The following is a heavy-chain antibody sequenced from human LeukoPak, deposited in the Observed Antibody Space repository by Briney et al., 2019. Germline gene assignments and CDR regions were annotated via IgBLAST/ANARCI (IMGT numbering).Heavy chain of an antibody. CDR1: GFTFSNYA. D-gene: IGHD3-10*01. J-gene: IGHJ4*02. Sequence: PGGSLRLSCAASGFTFSNYAMMWVRQAPGKRLEWVSSITGSGDGTYYADSVRGRFTISRDNFENTLYLQLNSLRADDTAVYFCVKGFVHPTYYFDYWGQGTLVTVSS. V-gene: IGHV3-23*01. CDR2: ITGSGDGT. CDR3: VKGFVHPTYYFDY.